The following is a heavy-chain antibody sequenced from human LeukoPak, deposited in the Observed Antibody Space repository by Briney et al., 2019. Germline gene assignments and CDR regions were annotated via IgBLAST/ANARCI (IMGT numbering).Heavy chain of an antibody. CDR2: ISAYNGNT. Sequence: ASVKVSCKASGYTFTSYGISWVRQAPGQGLEWMGWISAYNGNTNYAQKLQGRVTMTTDTSTSTAYMELRSLRSDDTAVYYCARDFELGFYDSSGYPFDYWGQGTLVTVSS. J-gene: IGHJ4*02. CDR1: GYTFTSYG. D-gene: IGHD3-22*01. V-gene: IGHV1-18*01. CDR3: ARDFELGFYDSSGYPFDY.